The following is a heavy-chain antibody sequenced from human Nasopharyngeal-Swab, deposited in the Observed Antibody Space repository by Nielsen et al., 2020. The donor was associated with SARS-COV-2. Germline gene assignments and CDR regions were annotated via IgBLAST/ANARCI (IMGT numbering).Heavy chain of an antibody. Sequence: LSLTCAASGFTFSNYWVHWVRQVPGKGLVWVSRISADGSSTGYAESVRGRFTISRDNAKDTLYLQMNSLRVEDTAVYYCARGYSTSGTNWGQGTLVTVTS. V-gene: IGHV3-74*01. CDR2: ISADGSST. CDR3: ARGYSTSGTN. J-gene: IGHJ4*02. CDR1: GFTFSNYW. D-gene: IGHD6-13*01.